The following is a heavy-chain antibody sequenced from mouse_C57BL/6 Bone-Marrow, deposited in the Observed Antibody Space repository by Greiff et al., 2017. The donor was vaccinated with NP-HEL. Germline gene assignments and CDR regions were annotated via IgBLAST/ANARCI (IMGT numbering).Heavy chain of an antibody. CDR3: ARSGSQPDFDY. V-gene: IGHV1-55*01. CDR2: IYPGSGST. Sequence: VHLQQSGAELVKPGASVKMSCKASGYTFTSYWITWVKQRPGQGLEWIGDIYPGSGSTNYNEKFKSKATLTVDTSSSTAYMQLSSLTSEDSAVYYCARSGSQPDFDYWGQGTTLTVSS. CDR1: GYTFTSYW. D-gene: IGHD3-2*02. J-gene: IGHJ2*01.